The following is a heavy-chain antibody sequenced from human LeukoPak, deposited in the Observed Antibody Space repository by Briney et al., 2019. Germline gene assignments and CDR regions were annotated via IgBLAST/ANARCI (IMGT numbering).Heavy chain of an antibody. CDR1: GFTFSIYD. D-gene: IGHD6-13*01. V-gene: IGHV3-30*02. Sequence: GGSLRLSCAASGFTFSIYDMLWVRQAPGKGLEWVAFIRYDGSNKYYAYSVKGRFTISRDTSKDTLYLQMNRLRPDDTAVYYCARGAYSSSWYSYYYYYMDVWGKGTTVTISS. CDR3: ARGAYSSSWYSYYYYYMDV. CDR2: IRYDGSNK. J-gene: IGHJ6*03.